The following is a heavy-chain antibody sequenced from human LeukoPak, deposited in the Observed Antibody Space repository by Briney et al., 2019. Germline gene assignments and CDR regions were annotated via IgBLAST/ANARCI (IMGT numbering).Heavy chain of an antibody. CDR3: AREGVSTMIVVAPHDI. D-gene: IGHD3-22*01. V-gene: IGHV1-69*13. CDR2: IIPIFGTA. Sequence: SVKVSCKASGGTFSSYAISWVRQAPGQGLEWMGGIIPIFGTANYAQKFQGRVTITADESTSTAYMELSSLRSEDTAVYYCAREGVSTMIVVAPHDIWGQGTMVTVSS. CDR1: GGTFSSYA. J-gene: IGHJ3*02.